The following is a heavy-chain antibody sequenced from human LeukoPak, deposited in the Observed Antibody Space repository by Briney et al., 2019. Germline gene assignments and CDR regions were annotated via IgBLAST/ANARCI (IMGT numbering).Heavy chain of an antibody. CDR2: IWNDGSLK. J-gene: IGHJ5*02. D-gene: IGHD6-13*01. CDR1: GFTFSTYG. CDR3: ARDPEYSSSWYDNWFDP. Sequence: GGSLRLSCAASGFTFSTYGMHWVRQAPGNGLEWVAFIWNDGSLKYYADSVEGRFTVSRDNSKNTLYLQMNSLRPEDTAMYYCARDPEYSSSWYDNWFDPWGQGTLVTVSS. V-gene: IGHV3-30*02.